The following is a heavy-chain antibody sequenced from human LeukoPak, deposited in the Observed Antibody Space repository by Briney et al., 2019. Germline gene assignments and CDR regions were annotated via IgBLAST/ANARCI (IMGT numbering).Heavy chain of an antibody. CDR2: ISGSGGST. CDR1: GFTFSSYA. Sequence: GGSLRLSCAASGFTFSSYAMSWVRQAPGKGLEWVSAISGSGGSTYYAESVKGRFTISRDNSKNTLYLQMNSLRAEDTAVYYCAKDEERGYDVSYWGQGTLVTVSS. D-gene: IGHD5-12*01. CDR3: AKDEERGYDVSY. V-gene: IGHV3-23*01. J-gene: IGHJ4*02.